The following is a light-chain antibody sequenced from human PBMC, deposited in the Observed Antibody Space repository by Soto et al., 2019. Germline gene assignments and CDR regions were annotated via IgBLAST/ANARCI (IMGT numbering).Light chain of an antibody. CDR2: QNS. J-gene: IGLJ1*01. Sequence: SYELTQPPSVSVSPGQTASITCSGDKLGDKYACWYQQKPGQSPVLVIYQNSKRPSGIPERFSGSNSGNTATLTISGTQAMDEAVYYCQAWDSSTAGVFGTGTKLTVL. CDR3: QAWDSSTAGV. V-gene: IGLV3-1*01. CDR1: KLGDKY.